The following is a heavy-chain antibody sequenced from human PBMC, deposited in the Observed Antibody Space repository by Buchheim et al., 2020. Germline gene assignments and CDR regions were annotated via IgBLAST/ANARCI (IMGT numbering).Heavy chain of an antibody. Sequence: QLQLQESGPGLVKPSETLSLTCTVSGGSISSSSYYWGWIRQPPGKGLEWIGSIYYSGTTYYNPSLKSRVTISVDTSKNQFSLKLSSMTAADTAVYYCARRVSIAARLAYFDYWGQGTL. D-gene: IGHD6-6*01. CDR2: IYYSGTT. J-gene: IGHJ4*02. CDR1: GGSISSSSYY. CDR3: ARRVSIAARLAYFDY. V-gene: IGHV4-39*01.